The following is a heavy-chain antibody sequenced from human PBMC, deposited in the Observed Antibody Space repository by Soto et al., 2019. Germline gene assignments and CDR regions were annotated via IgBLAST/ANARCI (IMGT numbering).Heavy chain of an antibody. V-gene: IGHV4-4*02. J-gene: IGHJ5*02. CDR2: IYHSGST. D-gene: IGHD3-10*01. CDR1: GGSISSSNW. CDR3: ARAPNRFGEPSNWFDP. Sequence: QVQLQESGPGLVKPSGTLSLTCAVSGGSISSSNWWSWVRQPPGKGLEWIGEIYHSGSTNYNPSLKSLVTISVDKSTNQFSLKLSSVTAADTAVYYCARAPNRFGEPSNWFDPWGQGTLVTVSS.